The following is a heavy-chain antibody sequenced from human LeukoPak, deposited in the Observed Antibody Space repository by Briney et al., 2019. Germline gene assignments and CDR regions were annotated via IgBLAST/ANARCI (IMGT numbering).Heavy chain of an antibody. V-gene: IGHV1-69*04. CDR2: IIPILGIA. Sequence: ASVKVSCKASGGTFSSYAISWVRQAPGQGLEWMGRIIPILGIANYAQKFQGRVTITADKSTSTAYMELSSLRSEDTAVYYCARHGYCSSTSCYTYFDYWGQGTLVTVSS. D-gene: IGHD2-2*02. CDR1: GGTFSSYA. CDR3: ARHGYCSSTSCYTYFDY. J-gene: IGHJ4*02.